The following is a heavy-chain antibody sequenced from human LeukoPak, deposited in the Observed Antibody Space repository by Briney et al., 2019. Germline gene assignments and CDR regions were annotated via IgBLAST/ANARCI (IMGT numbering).Heavy chain of an antibody. CDR2: SNPNSGGT. CDR1: GYTFTGYY. Sequence: ASVKVSCTASGYTFTGYYMHWVRQAPGQGLELMGWSNPNSGGTNYAQKFQGRVTMTRDTSISTAYMELSRLRSDDTAVYYCARGLWDYYGSGSYDYWGQGTLVTVSS. V-gene: IGHV1-2*02. D-gene: IGHD3-10*01. CDR3: ARGLWDYYGSGSYDY. J-gene: IGHJ4*02.